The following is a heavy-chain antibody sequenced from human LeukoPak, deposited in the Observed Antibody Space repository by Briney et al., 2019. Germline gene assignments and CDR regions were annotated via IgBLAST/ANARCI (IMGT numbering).Heavy chain of an antibody. J-gene: IGHJ3*02. V-gene: IGHV4-39*01. CDR2: IYYSGIT. CDR1: GGSISSGGYF. Sequence: SQTLSLTCTVSGGSISSGGYFWGWIRQPPGKGLEWIGSIYYSGITFYNPSLKSRLTISVDTSKNQFSLKLTSVTAADTAVYYCARPLDTTFFNAFDIWGQGTMVTVSS. D-gene: IGHD2/OR15-2a*01. CDR3: ARPLDTTFFNAFDI.